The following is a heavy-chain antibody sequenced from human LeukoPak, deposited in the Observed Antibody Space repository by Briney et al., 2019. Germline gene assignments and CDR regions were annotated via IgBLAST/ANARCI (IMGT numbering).Heavy chain of an antibody. CDR3: ARVYELREEDYYYYYMDV. Sequence: GGSLRLSCAASGFTFSSYEMNWVRQAPGKGLEWVSGINWNGGSTGYADSVKGRFTISRDNAKNSLYLHMNSLRAEDTALYYCARVYELREEDYYYYYMDVWGKGTTVTVSS. J-gene: IGHJ6*03. V-gene: IGHV3-20*04. D-gene: IGHD5/OR15-5a*01. CDR2: INWNGGST. CDR1: GFTFSSYE.